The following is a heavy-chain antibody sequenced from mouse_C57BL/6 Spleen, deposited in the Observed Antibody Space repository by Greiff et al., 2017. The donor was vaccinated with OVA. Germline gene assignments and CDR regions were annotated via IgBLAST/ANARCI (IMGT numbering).Heavy chain of an antibody. CDR2: ISYSGST. CDR1: GYSITSGYD. D-gene: IGHD3-1*01. CDR3: ARGANFPWFAY. V-gene: IGHV3-1*01. J-gene: IGHJ3*01. Sequence: EVMLVESGPGMVKPSQSLSLTCTVTGYSITSGYDWHWIRHFPGNKLEWMGYISYSGSTNYNPSLKSRISITHDTSKNHFFLKLNSVTTEDTATYYCARGANFPWFAYWGQGTLVTVSA.